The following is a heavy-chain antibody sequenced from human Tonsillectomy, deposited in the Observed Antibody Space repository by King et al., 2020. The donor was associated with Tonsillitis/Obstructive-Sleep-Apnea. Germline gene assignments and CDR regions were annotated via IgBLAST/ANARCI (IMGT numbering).Heavy chain of an antibody. J-gene: IGHJ6*03. V-gene: IGHV4-59*08. CDR1: GGSINNYY. CDR3: ARGVVPGVYFYYYMDV. CDR2: IYNSGNT. Sequence: VQLQESGPGLVKPSETLSLTCAVSGGSINNYYWSWIRQPPGKGLEWIGYIYNSGNTNYSPSLRSRVTISADPSRNQFSLKLSSVTAADTAVYYCARGVVPGVYFYYYMDVWGRGTPVTVSS. D-gene: IGHD3-10*01.